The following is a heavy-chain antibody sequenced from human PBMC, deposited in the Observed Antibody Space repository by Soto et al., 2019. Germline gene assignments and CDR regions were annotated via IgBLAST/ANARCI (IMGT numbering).Heavy chain of an antibody. CDR1: GFTFSSYA. J-gene: IGHJ4*02. Sequence: GGSPRLSCAASGFTFSSYAMSWVRQAPGKGLEWVSAISGSGGSTYYADSVKGRFTISRDNSKNTLYLQMNSLRAEDTAVYYCAKAVPVSSSLDAYYFDYWGQGTLVTVSS. CDR3: AKAVPVSSSLDAYYFDY. CDR2: ISGSGGST. V-gene: IGHV3-23*01. D-gene: IGHD6-6*01.